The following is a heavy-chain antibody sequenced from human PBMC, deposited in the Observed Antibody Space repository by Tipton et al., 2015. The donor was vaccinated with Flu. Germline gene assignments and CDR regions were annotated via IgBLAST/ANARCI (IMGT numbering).Heavy chain of an antibody. J-gene: IGHJ5*02. V-gene: IGHV3-30*12. CDR3: ARILGSSWKERWFDP. CDR1: GVSFGSHS. D-gene: IGHD6-13*01. Sequence: SGVSFGSHSMHWVRRAPGKGLEWVAGVSSDGANTYYADSVKGRFTISRDNSNNMIYLQMTSLRAEDTATYYCARILGSSWKERWFDPWGQGTLVAVSS. CDR2: VSSDGANT.